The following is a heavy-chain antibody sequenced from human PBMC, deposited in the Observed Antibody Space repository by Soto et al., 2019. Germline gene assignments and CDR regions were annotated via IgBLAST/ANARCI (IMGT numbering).Heavy chain of an antibody. CDR1: GFTFSSYA. Sequence: RLGGSLRLSCAASGFTFSSYARHWFLHAPFKGLEWVAVISYDGSNKYYADSVKGRFTISRDNSKNTLYLQMSSLRAEDTAVYYCVKGSRGIANKPWYFHHWGQGTLVTVSS. D-gene: IGHD6-13*01. CDR2: ISYDGSNK. V-gene: IGHV3-30*14. J-gene: IGHJ1*01. CDR3: VKGSRGIANKPWYFHH.